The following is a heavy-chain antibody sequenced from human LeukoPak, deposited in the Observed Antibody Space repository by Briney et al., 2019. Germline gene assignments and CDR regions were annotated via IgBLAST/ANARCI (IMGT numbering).Heavy chain of an antibody. D-gene: IGHD6-19*01. CDR2: ISPNTGDT. V-gene: IGHV1-2*02. Sequence: GASVKVSCKASGYTFTNYYIYWVRQAPGQGLEWMGWISPNTGDTNSAQRFQGRVIMTRDTSISTAYMEWSRLTSDDTAVYYCANGLGSSGWNFDYWGQGTLVTVSS. CDR1: GYTFTNYY. J-gene: IGHJ4*02. CDR3: ANGLGSSGWNFDY.